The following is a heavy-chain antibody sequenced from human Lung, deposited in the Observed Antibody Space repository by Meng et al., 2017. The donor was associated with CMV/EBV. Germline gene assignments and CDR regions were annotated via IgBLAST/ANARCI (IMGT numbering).Heavy chain of an antibody. V-gene: IGHV3-21*01. D-gene: IGHD1-26*01. J-gene: IGHJ6*02. CDR2: ISSASRSSTTSSNFI. Sequence: GEXXKISCAASGFTFNKYSFHWVRQAPGKGLEWVSFISSASRSSTTSSNFIHYGDSVKGRFTISRDNAKNSVYLQMNSLRVDDTAEYYCARDDELQYGIDVWGQGXTVTVSS. CDR1: GFTFNKYS. CDR3: ARDDELQYGIDV.